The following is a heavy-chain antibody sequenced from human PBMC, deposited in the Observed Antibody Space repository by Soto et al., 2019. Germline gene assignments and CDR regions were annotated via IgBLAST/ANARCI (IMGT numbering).Heavy chain of an antibody. CDR3: ARDPDVWGTGTTFDYYYYYGMDV. CDR1: GGSISTSNW. J-gene: IGHJ6*02. CDR2: VYHSGST. V-gene: IGHV4-4*02. Sequence: PSETLSLTCAVSGGSISTSNWWSWVRQPPGKGLEWIGEVYHSGSTNYNPSFKSRVAMSVDKSKNQFSLKLNSVTAADTAVYYCARDPDVWGTGTTFDYYYYYGMDVWGQGTTVTVSS. D-gene: IGHD1-7*01.